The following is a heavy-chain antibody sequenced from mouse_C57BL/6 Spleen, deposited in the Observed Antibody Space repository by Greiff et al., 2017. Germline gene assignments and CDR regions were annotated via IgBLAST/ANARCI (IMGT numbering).Heavy chain of an antibody. V-gene: IGHV1-55*01. J-gene: IGHJ4*01. Sequence: QVQLQQSGAELVKPGASVKMSCKASGYTFTGYWITWVKQRPGHGLEWIGDIFPGSGSTNYNEKFKSKATLTVDTSSSTAYMQLSSLTSEDSALYNGARSTTIVATDAMDNWGKGTSVTVSS. D-gene: IGHD1-1*01. CDR1: GYTFTGYW. CDR3: ARSTTIVATDAMDN. CDR2: IFPGSGST.